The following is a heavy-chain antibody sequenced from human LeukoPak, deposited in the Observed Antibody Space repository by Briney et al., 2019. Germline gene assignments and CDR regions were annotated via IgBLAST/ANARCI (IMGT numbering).Heavy chain of an antibody. CDR2: IYTSGST. CDR3: ARERIVLVPASLHWRDP. Sequence: PSETLSLTYTVAGGSISCYYWSGLRQPAGKGLEWIGRIYTSGSTNYNPSLKSRVTMSVDTSKNQFSLKLSSVTAADTAVYYCARERIVLVPASLHWRDPWGQGTLVTVSS. J-gene: IGHJ5*02. V-gene: IGHV4-4*07. CDR1: GGSISCYY. D-gene: IGHD2-2*01.